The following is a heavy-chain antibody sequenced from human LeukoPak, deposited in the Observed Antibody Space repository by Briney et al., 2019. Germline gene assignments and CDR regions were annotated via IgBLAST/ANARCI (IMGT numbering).Heavy chain of an antibody. D-gene: IGHD6-13*01. J-gene: IGHJ4*02. V-gene: IGHV1-46*01. CDR1: GYTFTTSY. CDR2: INPSDGGT. Sequence: GESLKISCKGSGYTFTTSYMHWVRQAPGQGLEWMGIINPSDGGTSYARKFQGRVTMTRDTSTSTVYMELSSLRSEDTALYYCAREIASSSYFDYWGQGTLVTVSS. CDR3: AREIASSSYFDY.